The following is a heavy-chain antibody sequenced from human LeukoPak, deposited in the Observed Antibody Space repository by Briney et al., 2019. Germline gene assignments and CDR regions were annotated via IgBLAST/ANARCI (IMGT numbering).Heavy chain of an antibody. CDR2: VNQDGSEK. V-gene: IGHV3-7*03. CDR3: ASSKLGIRWPASTFDI. CDR1: GVTFSAYW. J-gene: IGHJ3*02. D-gene: IGHD7-27*01. Sequence: GGSLRLSCAASGVTFSAYWMNWVRQAPGKGLEWVANVNQDGSEKYYVDSVKGRFTISRDNSKNTLYLQMNSLRAEDTAVYYCASSKLGIRWPASTFDIWGQGTMVTVSS.